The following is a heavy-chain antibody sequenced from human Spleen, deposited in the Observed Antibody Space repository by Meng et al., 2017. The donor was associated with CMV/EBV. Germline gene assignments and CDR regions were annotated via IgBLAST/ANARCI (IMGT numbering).Heavy chain of an antibody. Sequence: GESLKISCAASGFIFSDYYMSWIRQAPGKGLEWVAYISRSSATILYAESVRGRFTISRDNAKSCLYLQMNSLRAEDTAVYYCARLPADTSFFMQEYYFDYWGQGALVTVSS. V-gene: IGHV3-11*04. CDR3: ARLPADTSFFMQEYYFDY. CDR1: GFIFSDYY. D-gene: IGHD3-3*01. CDR2: ISRSSATI. J-gene: IGHJ4*02.